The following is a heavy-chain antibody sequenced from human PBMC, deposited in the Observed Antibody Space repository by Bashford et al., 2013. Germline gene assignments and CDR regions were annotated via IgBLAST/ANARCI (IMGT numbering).Heavy chain of an antibody. CDR3: ARDRGDDVDYYYGVDV. J-gene: IGHJ6*02. CDR1: GGSISTYY. D-gene: IGHD4-17*01. Sequence: SETLSLTCTVSGGSISTYYWSWIRQPPGKGLEWIGYIYYSGSTNYNPSLKSRVTISVDTSKNQFSLKLSSVTAADTAVYYCARDRGDDVDYYYGVDVWGQGTTVTVSS. V-gene: IGHV4-59*01. CDR2: IYYSGST.